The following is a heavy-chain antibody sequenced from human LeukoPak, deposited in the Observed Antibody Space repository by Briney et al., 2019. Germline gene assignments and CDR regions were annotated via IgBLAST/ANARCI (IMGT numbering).Heavy chain of an antibody. CDR3: AKAGIYDFVWGSYLVD. Sequence: GGSLRLSCAASGFTFSTYGMSWVRQAPGKGVEGVSTISGSGGSTYYADSVKGRFTISRDNYKNTLYLQMNSLRAEDTAVYYCAKAGIYDFVWGSYLVDWGQGTLVTVSS. D-gene: IGHD3-16*01. V-gene: IGHV3-23*01. CDR1: GFTFSTYG. CDR2: ISGSGGST. J-gene: IGHJ4*02.